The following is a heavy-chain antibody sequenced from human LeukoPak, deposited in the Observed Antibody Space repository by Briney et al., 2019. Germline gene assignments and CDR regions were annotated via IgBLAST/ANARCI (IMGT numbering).Heavy chain of an antibody. D-gene: IGHD3-10*01. Sequence: SETLSLTCTVSGGSISSYYWSWIRQPPGKGLEWIGYIYYSGSTKYNPSLKSRVTISEDTSKNQFSLKLSSVTAADTAVYYCARDGITMVRGVNDAFDIWGQGTMVTVSS. CDR1: GGSISSYY. CDR2: IYYSGST. V-gene: IGHV4-59*01. CDR3: ARDGITMVRGVNDAFDI. J-gene: IGHJ3*02.